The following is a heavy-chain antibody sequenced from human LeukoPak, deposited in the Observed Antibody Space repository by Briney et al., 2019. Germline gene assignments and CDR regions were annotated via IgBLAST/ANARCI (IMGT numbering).Heavy chain of an antibody. CDR3: ARGQYYYDSSGQDAFDI. CDR2: IYTSGST. CDR1: GGSISSYY. D-gene: IGHD3-22*01. V-gene: IGHV4-4*07. Sequence: SETLSLTCTVSGGSISSYYWSWIRQPPGKGLEWIGRIYTSGSTNYNPSLKSRVTMSVDTSKNQFSLKLGSVTAADTAVYYCARGQYYYDSSGQDAFDIWGQGTMVTVSS. J-gene: IGHJ3*02.